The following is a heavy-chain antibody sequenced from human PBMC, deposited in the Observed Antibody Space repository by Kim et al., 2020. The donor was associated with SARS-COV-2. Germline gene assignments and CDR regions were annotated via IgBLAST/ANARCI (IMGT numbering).Heavy chain of an antibody. D-gene: IGHD1-1*01. Sequence: GRSTYYAVSVKGRFTISRDNSKTTLYLQMNSLRAEDTAVYYCAKAGRTDYWGQGTLVTVSS. V-gene: IGHV3-23*01. CDR3: AKAGRTDY. CDR2: GRST. J-gene: IGHJ4*02.